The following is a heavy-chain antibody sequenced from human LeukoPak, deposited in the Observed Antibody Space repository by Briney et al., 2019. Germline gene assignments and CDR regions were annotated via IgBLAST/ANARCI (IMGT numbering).Heavy chain of an antibody. CDR2: INPNSGGT. V-gene: IGHV1-2*02. D-gene: IGHD2-2*01. CDR3: AKSEYAGNSCFDN. Sequence: GASVKVSCKATGYTFTGYYIHWVRQAPGQGLEWMGWINPNSGGTNFAQKFQGRVTMTRDTSISTAYMELSRLTSDDTAVYFCAKSEYAGNSCFDNWGQGTLVTVSS. CDR1: GYTFTGYY. J-gene: IGHJ4*02.